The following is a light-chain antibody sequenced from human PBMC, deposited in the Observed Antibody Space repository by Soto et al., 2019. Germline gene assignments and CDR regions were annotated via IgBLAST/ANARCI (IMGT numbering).Light chain of an antibody. CDR2: AAS. CDR3: QLSYSTPPT. CDR1: QSISSY. Sequence: DIQMTQSPSSLSASVGDRVTITCRASQSISSYLNWYQQKPGKAPKLLIYAASSLQSEVPSRFSGSGSGTDFTLTISSLQPEDFATYYCQLSYSTPPTFGQGTKLEIK. V-gene: IGKV1-39*01. J-gene: IGKJ2*01.